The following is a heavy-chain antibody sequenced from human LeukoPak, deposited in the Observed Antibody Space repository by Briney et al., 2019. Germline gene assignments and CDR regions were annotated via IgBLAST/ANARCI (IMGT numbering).Heavy chain of an antibody. Sequence: GASVKVSCKASGYTFTGYYMHWVRQAPGQGLEWMGWINPNSGGTNYAQKFQGRVTMTRDTSISTAYMELSRLRSDDTAVYYCARPLSGSYYNFDYWGQGTLVTVSS. CDR3: ARPLSGSYYNFDY. V-gene: IGHV1-2*02. CDR2: INPNSGGT. J-gene: IGHJ4*02. D-gene: IGHD1-26*01. CDR1: GYTFTGYY.